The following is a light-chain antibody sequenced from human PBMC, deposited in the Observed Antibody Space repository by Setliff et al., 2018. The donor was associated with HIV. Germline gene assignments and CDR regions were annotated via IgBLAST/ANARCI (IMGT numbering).Light chain of an antibody. CDR2: DVT. Sequence: QSVLTQPASVSGSPGQSITISCTGTSSDVGGYNYVSWYRQYPGKGPQLTIYDVTKRPSGVSKRFSGSKSGNAASLTISGLQPDDEADYYCCSYAGSTTFEVFGTGTKGTVL. CDR3: CSYAGSTTFEV. J-gene: IGLJ1*01. CDR1: SSDVGGYNY. V-gene: IGLV2-23*02.